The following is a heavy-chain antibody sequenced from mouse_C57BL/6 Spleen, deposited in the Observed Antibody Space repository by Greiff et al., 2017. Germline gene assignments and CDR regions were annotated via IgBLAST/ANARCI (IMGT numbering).Heavy chain of an antibody. CDR1: GYTFTSYW. CDR2: IYPSDSET. Sequence: VQLQQPGAELVRPGSSVKLSCKASGYTFTSYWMDWVKQRPGQGLAWIGNIYPSDSETHYNQKFKDKATLTADKSSSTAYMQLSSLTSEDSAVYDCARKSYYYGSSYVYFDVWGTGTTVTVSS. V-gene: IGHV1-61*01. J-gene: IGHJ1*03. CDR3: ARKSYYYGSSYVYFDV. D-gene: IGHD1-1*01.